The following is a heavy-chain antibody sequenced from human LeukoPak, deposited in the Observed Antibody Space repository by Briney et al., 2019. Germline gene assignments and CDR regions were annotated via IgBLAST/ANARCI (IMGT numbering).Heavy chain of an antibody. D-gene: IGHD3-22*01. CDR3: ARPYYYDSRIDP. CDR1: GGSISSGDYY. J-gene: IGHJ5*02. V-gene: IGHV4-30-4*01. Sequence: PSQTLSLTCTVSGGSISSGDYYWSWIRQPPGKGLEWIAYMYYSGSTYYNPSLQGRVTMSADTSKNQLSLKLTSVTAADTAVYYCARPYYYDSRIDPWGQGILVTVSS. CDR2: MYYSGST.